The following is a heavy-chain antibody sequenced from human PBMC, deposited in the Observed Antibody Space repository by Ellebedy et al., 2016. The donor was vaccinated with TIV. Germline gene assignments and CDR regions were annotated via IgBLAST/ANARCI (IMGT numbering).Heavy chain of an antibody. V-gene: IGHV3-23*01. CDR2: ISGSGGST. CDR1: GFTFSDYY. D-gene: IGHD2-15*01. Sequence: GESLKISCVASGFTFSDYYMSWIRQAPGKGLEWVSAISGSGGSTYYADSVKGRCTISRDISRNTLYLQMNSLRAEDTAVYYCAKDRALGYCTGGSCNTKWGQGTLVTVSS. J-gene: IGHJ4*02. CDR3: AKDRALGYCTGGSCNTK.